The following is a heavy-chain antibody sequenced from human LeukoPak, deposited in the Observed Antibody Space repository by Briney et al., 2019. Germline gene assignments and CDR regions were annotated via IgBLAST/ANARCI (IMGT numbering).Heavy chain of an antibody. D-gene: IGHD5-18*01. CDR1: GYIFNDYY. V-gene: IGHV1-2*02. J-gene: IGHJ4*02. CDR3: ARDRSTLGYRQFDY. Sequence: GASVKVSCQASGYIFNDYYIHWVRQAPGQGLEWMGWLNPNRAATMYAQRFQGRVTMTWDTSISTAYMDLSALRSDDTALYCCARDRSTLGYRQFDYWGQGTLVIVSS. CDR2: LNPNRAAT.